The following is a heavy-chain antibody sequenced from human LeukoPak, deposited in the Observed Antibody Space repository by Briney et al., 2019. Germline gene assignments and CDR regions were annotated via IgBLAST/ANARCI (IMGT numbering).Heavy chain of an antibody. CDR3: AKGLRNRVPGSDSMPDV. J-gene: IGHJ6*04. D-gene: IGHD3-10*01. CDR1: VFTFSSYG. Sequence: VGSLRLSCAASVFTFSSYGMHWVRQAPGKGREWGSVISYEGSNKYYADSVKGPFTISRDNSKNTLYMQMNSMRAEDTAVYYCAKGLRNRVPGSDSMPDVSGNGTPVTVSS. V-gene: IGHV3-30*18. CDR2: ISYEGSNK.